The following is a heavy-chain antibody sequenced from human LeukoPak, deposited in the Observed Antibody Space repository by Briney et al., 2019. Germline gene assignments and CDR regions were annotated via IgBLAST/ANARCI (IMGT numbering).Heavy chain of an antibody. Sequence: GGSLRLSCAASGFSFSTYAMTWVRQAPGRGLEWVSTMSASGGSTYYADSVKGRFTITRDNSKNTLYLQINSLRAEHTAIYYCAKDPLQSGPLYGSGTFDYWGQGTLVTVSS. D-gene: IGHD3-10*01. J-gene: IGHJ4*02. V-gene: IGHV3-23*01. CDR2: MSASGGST. CDR1: GFSFSTYA. CDR3: AKDPLQSGPLYGSGTFDY.